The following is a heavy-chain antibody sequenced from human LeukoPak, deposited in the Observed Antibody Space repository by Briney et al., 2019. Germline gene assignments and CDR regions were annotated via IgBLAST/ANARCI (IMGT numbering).Heavy chain of an antibody. CDR3: AREAIAVAASRGGHFDY. J-gene: IGHJ4*02. V-gene: IGHV4-38-2*02. Sequence: SETLSRTCTVSGYSISSGYYWGWIRQPPGKGLEWIWSIYHSGSTYYNSSLKSLVTISVDTSKHESSLKLRSVTAADTAVYYCAREAIAVAASRGGHFDYWGQGTLVTVSS. D-gene: IGHD6-19*01. CDR2: IYHSGST. CDR1: GYSISSGYY.